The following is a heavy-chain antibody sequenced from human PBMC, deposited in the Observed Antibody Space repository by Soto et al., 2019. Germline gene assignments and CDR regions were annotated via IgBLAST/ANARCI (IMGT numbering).Heavy chain of an antibody. Sequence: SETLSLTCAVSGGSISSGGYSWSWIRQPPGKGLEWIGYIYHSGSTNYNPSLKSRVTISVDTSKNQFSLKLSSVTAADTAVYYCARRYGGAFDIWGQGTMVTVSS. J-gene: IGHJ3*02. CDR2: IYHSGST. CDR3: ARRYGGAFDI. CDR1: GGSISSGGYS. V-gene: IGHV4-30-2*01. D-gene: IGHD3-10*01.